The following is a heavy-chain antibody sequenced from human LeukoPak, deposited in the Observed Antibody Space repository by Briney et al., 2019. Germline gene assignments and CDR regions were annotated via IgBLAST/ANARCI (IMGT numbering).Heavy chain of an antibody. V-gene: IGHV3-15*01. Sequence: GSLRLSCAASGFTFSNAWLNWVRQAPGKGLEWVARIKNKIDGGTTDYAAPVKGRFTISRDDSKNTVFLQMSSLKTEDTAVYYCTTEVWGSLTLFGVVAAFDIWGQGTMVTVSS. CDR2: IKNKIDGGTT. CDR3: TTEVWGSLTLFGVVAAFDI. J-gene: IGHJ3*02. CDR1: GFTFSNAW. D-gene: IGHD3-3*01.